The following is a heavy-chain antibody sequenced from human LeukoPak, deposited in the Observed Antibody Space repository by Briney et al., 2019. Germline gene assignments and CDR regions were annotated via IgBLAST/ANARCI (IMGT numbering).Heavy chain of an antibody. CDR2: ISAYNGNT. Sequence: ASVKVSCKASGYTFSNYGISWVRQAPGQGLEWMAWISAYNGNTNYAQKLQGRVTMTTDTSTSTAYMELRSLGSDDTAVYYCAREGSALRDLNYFDYWGQGTLVTVSS. CDR3: AREGSALRDLNYFDY. J-gene: IGHJ4*02. CDR1: GYTFSNYG. V-gene: IGHV1-18*01. D-gene: IGHD3-10*01.